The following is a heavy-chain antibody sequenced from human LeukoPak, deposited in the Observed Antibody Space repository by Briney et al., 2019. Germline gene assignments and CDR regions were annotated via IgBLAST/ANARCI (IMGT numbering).Heavy chain of an antibody. CDR2: INHSGST. CDR1: GGSFSGYY. Sequence: SETLSLTCAVYGGSFSGYYWSWIRQPPGKGLEWIGEINHSGSTNYNPSLKSRVTISVDTSKNQFSLKLSSVTAADTAVYYCARDQPPVGTMVRGTIDYWGQGTLVTVSS. D-gene: IGHD3-10*01. CDR3: ARDQPPVGTMVRGTIDY. V-gene: IGHV4-34*01. J-gene: IGHJ4*02.